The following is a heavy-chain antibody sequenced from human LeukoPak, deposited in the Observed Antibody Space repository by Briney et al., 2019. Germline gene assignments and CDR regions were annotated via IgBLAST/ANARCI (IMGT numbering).Heavy chain of an antibody. D-gene: IGHD3-10*01. V-gene: IGHV3-30-3*01. CDR1: GFTFSSYA. J-gene: IGHJ4*02. Sequence: AGGSLRLSCAASGFTFSSYAMHWVRQAPGKGLEWVAVISYDGSNKYYADSVKGRFTISRDNSKNTLYLQMNSLRAEDTAVYYCAREHGSGRFDYWGQGTLVTVSS. CDR3: AREHGSGRFDY. CDR2: ISYDGSNK.